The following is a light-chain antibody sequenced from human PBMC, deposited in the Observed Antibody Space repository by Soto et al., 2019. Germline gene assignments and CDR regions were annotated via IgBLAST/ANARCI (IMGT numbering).Light chain of an antibody. CDR1: SSNIGSNY. J-gene: IGLJ1*01. V-gene: IGLV2-11*01. Sequence: QSVLTQPPSASGTPGQRVTISCSGSSSNIGSNYVYWYQQHPGKAPKLMIYDVSKRPSGVPDRFSGSKSGTTASLTISGLQAEDEADYYCCLFAGSYTSYVFGTGTKVTVL. CDR3: CLFAGSYTSYV. CDR2: DVS.